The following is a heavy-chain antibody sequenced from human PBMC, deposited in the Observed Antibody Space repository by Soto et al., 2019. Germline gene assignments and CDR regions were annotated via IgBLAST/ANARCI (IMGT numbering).Heavy chain of an antibody. CDR1: GFTFSSYA. J-gene: IGHJ5*02. D-gene: IGHD4-17*01. CDR2: ISSNGGST. Sequence: GGSLRLSCAASGFTFSSYAMHWVRQAPGKGLEYVSAISSNGGSTYYANSVKGRFTISRDNSKNTLYLQMGSLRAEDMAVYYCAKGRSTRPNEEFDPWGREPWSPSPQ. CDR3: AKGRSTRPNEEFDP. V-gene: IGHV3-64*01.